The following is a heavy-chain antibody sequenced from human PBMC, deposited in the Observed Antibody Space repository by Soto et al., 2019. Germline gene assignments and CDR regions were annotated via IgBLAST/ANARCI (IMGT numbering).Heavy chain of an antibody. J-gene: IGHJ4*02. CDR1: GFTFDDYA. CDR2: ISWNSGSI. Sequence: EVQLVESGGGLVQPGRSLRLSCAASGFTFDDYAMHWVRQAPGKGLEWVSGISWNSGSIGYADAVKGRFTISRDNAKNSLYLQMHSLLAEDTALYYCAKAGGVDIVATITLDYWGQGTLVTVSS. CDR3: AKAGGVDIVATITLDY. D-gene: IGHD5-12*01. V-gene: IGHV3-9*01.